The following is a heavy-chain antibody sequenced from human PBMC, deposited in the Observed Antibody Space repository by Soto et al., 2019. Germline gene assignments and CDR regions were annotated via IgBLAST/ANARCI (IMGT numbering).Heavy chain of an antibody. J-gene: IGHJ4*02. CDR3: ARDLNTAMVSSAYYFDY. CDR1: GFTFSSYA. V-gene: IGHV3-30-3*01. Sequence: GGSLRLSCAASGFTFSSYAMHWVRQAPGKGLEWVAVISYDGSNKYYADSVKGRFTISRDNSKNTLYLQMNSLRAEDTAVYYCARDLNTAMVSSAYYFDYWGQGTLVTVSS. D-gene: IGHD5-18*01. CDR2: ISYDGSNK.